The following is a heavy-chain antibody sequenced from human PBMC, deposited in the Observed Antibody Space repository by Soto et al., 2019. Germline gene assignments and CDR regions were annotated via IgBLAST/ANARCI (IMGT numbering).Heavy chain of an antibody. CDR1: GFIFSSYA. D-gene: IGHD6-19*01. J-gene: IGHJ4*02. V-gene: IGHV3-30-3*01. Sequence: QVQLVESGGGVVQPGRSLRLSCAASGFIFSSYAMHWVRQAPGKGLEWVAVISYDGSNKYYADSVKGRFTISRDNSKNTLYLQMNSLGAEDTAVYSCAREGRIAVGFDYWGQGTLVTVSS. CDR3: AREGRIAVGFDY. CDR2: ISYDGSNK.